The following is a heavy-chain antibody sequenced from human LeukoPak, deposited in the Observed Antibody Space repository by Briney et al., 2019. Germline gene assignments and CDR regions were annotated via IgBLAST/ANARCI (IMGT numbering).Heavy chain of an antibody. J-gene: IGHJ4*02. Sequence: GGSLRLSCAASGFTFSSYAMSWVRQAPGKGLEWVSAISGSAHRTYYADSVKGRFTVSRDNSKNTLYLQVNSLRAEDTAVYYCAKDREEDMATITLSDSWGQGTLVTVSS. CDR2: ISGSAHRT. D-gene: IGHD5-24*01. V-gene: IGHV3-23*01. CDR3: AKDREEDMATITLSDS. CDR1: GFTFSSYA.